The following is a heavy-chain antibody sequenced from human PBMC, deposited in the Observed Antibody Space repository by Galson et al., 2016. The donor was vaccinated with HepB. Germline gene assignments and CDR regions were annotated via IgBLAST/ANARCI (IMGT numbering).Heavy chain of an antibody. J-gene: IGHJ3*02. Sequence: QSGAEVKKPGDSVKISCQGSGYTFTSYSIGWVRQVPGKGLEWMGIIYPDDSATDYSPSFQGHVTISTDKSISTAYLQWRSLKASDTAIYYCAKHLGGVAGLRRRDDAFDIWGQGTMITVSS. D-gene: IGHD6-19*01. CDR1: GYTFTSYS. CDR3: AKHLGGVAGLRRRDDAFDI. CDR2: IYPDDSAT. V-gene: IGHV5-51*01.